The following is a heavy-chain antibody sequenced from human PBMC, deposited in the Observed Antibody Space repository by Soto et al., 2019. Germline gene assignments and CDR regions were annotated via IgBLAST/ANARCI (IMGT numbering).Heavy chain of an antibody. CDR3: ARLVNYYFGMDV. V-gene: IGHV5-51*01. J-gene: IGHJ6*02. CDR2: IYPGDSDT. Sequence: ASLKISCKACDTTHWIGWVRQKPGKGLEWMGIIYPGDSDTKYSPSFQGQVTISVDKSISTAYLHWSSLKASDTATYYCARLVNYYFGMDVWGLGTTVTVSS. CDR1: DTTHW.